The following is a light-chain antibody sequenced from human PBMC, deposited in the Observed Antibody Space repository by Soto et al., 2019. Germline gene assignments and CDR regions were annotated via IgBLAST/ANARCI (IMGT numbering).Light chain of an antibody. J-gene: IGLJ1*01. V-gene: IGLV2-14*01. Sequence: QSVLTQPASVSGSPGQSITISCTGTSSDVGGYNYVSWYQHHPGKAPKLMIYEVTNRPSGVSIRFSGSKSGTTASLTISGLQAEDEADYYCLSFTSSFNYIFGTGTKVTVL. CDR3: LSFTSSFNYI. CDR2: EVT. CDR1: SSDVGGYNY.